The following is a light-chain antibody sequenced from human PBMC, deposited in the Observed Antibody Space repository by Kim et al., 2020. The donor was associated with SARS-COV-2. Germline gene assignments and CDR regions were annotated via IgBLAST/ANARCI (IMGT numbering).Light chain of an antibody. CDR3: QSYDSSLSGSV. Sequence: QSVLTQPTSVPGAPGQRVTISCTGSSSNIGAGYDVHWYQQLPGTAPKLLIYGNSNRPSGVPDRFSGSKSGTSASLAITGLQAEDEADYYCQSYDSSLSGSVFGGGTQLTVL. CDR1: SSNIGAGYD. CDR2: GNS. J-gene: IGLJ3*02. V-gene: IGLV1-40*01.